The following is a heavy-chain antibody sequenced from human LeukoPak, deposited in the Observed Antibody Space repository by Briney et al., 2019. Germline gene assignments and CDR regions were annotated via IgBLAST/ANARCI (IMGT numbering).Heavy chain of an antibody. CDR3: ARRGYCSGGSCYPYYFDY. D-gene: IGHD2-15*01. CDR1: EYSFTSYW. CDR2: IYPGDSDT. J-gene: IGHJ4*02. Sequence: GEPLKISGKGSEYSFTSYWSGWARQMQGKGLEWMGIIYPGDSDTRYSPSFQGQVTISADKSISTAYLQWSSLKASDTAMYYCARRGYCSGGSCYPYYFDYWGQGTLVTVSS. V-gene: IGHV5-51*01.